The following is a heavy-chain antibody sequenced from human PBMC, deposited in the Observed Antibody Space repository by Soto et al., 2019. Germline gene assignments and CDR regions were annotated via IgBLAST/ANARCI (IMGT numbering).Heavy chain of an antibody. CDR1: GYTFATYD. V-gene: IGHV1-8*01. CDR3: ARRKERSGPYYLDY. CDR2: MNPNTGNT. J-gene: IGHJ4*02. D-gene: IGHD6-25*01. Sequence: QVQLVQSGAEVKKPGASVKVSCKASGYTFATYDFAWVRQATGQGLEWMGWMNPNTGNTGYAQAFRGRVTMTMNTSITTAYMELSSLRSEDTAVYFCARRKERSGPYYLDYWGQGTLVTVSS.